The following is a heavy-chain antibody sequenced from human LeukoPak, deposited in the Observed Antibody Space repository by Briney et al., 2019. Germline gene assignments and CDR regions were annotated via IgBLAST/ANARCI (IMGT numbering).Heavy chain of an antibody. CDR1: GYTFTSYG. CDR3: ARSSSLNRHQIGY. CDR2: MNPNSGNT. J-gene: IGHJ4*02. Sequence: ASVKVSCKASGYTFTSYGISWVRQATGQGLEWMGWMNPNSGNTGYAQKFRGRVTITRNTSISTAYMELSSLRSEDTAVYYCARSSSLNRHQIGYWGQGTLVTVSS. D-gene: IGHD1-14*01. V-gene: IGHV1-8*03.